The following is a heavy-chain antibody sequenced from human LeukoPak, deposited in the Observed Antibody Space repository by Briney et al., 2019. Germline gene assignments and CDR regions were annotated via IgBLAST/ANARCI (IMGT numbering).Heavy chain of an antibody. CDR1: GGTFSSYA. CDR3: ARASTTMVRGVNGNFDY. CDR2: SIPIFCTA. V-gene: IGHV1-69*13. D-gene: IGHD3-10*01. J-gene: IGHJ4*02. Sequence: SVKVSCKASGGTFSSYAISWVRQAPGQGLEWMGGSIPIFCTATYPQKCQGRVTNTQDDSTSTAYMELRSLSSEDTAVYYCARASTTMVRGVNGNFDYWGQGTLVTVSS.